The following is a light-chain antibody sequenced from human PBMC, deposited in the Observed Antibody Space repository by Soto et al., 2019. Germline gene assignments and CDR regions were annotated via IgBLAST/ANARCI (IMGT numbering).Light chain of an antibody. J-gene: IGKJ1*01. CDR3: QQYDNWPWT. Sequence: EIVMTQSPATLSVSPWGRATLSCRASQSISDTLAWYQQKPGQAPRLLIHGASTRAPGFPARFSGSGSGTDFTLPISSLQSEDFAVYYCQQYDNWPWTFGQGTKVDIK. CDR1: QSISDT. V-gene: IGKV3-15*01. CDR2: GAS.